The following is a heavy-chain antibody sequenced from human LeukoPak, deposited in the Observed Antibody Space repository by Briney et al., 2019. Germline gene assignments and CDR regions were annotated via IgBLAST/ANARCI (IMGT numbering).Heavy chain of an antibody. Sequence: GGSLRLSCAASGFTVSSNYMSWVRQAPGKGLEWVSVINSGGSTYYADSVKGRFTISRDNSKNTLYLQMNSLRAEDTAVYYCARVSSSGGMDVWGQGTTVTVSS. D-gene: IGHD6-6*01. CDR1: GFTVSSNY. CDR2: INSGGST. J-gene: IGHJ6*02. CDR3: ARVSSSGGMDV. V-gene: IGHV3-53*01.